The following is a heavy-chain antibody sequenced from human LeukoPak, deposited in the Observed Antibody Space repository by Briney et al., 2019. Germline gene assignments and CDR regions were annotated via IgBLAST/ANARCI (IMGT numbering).Heavy chain of an antibody. V-gene: IGHV3-23*01. CDR1: GFTFSTYA. J-gene: IGHJ5*02. D-gene: IGHD2-21*02. CDR2: ISGSGGST. Sequence: GGSLRLSCAVSGFTFSTYAMSWVRQAPGKGLEWVSAISGSGGSTYYADSVKGRFTISRDNSKNTLYLQMNSLRAEDTAVYYCAKVLVVTTLRNNWFDPWGQGTLVTVSS. CDR3: AKVLVVTTLRNNWFDP.